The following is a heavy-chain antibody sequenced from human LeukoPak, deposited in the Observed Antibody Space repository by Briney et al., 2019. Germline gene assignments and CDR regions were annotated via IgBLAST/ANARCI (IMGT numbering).Heavy chain of an antibody. CDR3: AREGRGYGDYSPNFDY. CDR2: IWYDGSNK. CDR1: GFTFSSYG. V-gene: IGHV3-33*01. J-gene: IGHJ4*02. D-gene: IGHD4-17*01. Sequence: PGRSLRLSFAASGFTFSSYGMHWVRQAPGKGLEWVAVIWYDGSNKYYADSVKGRFTISRDNYKNTLYLQINRLRAEDTAVYYCAREGRGYGDYSPNFDYWGEGPLVSVSS.